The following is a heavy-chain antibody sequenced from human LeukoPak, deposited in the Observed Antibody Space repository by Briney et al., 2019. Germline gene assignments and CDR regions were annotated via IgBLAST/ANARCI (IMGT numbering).Heavy chain of an antibody. Sequence: PGGSLRLSCAASGFMFSAYNMNWVRQAPGKGLEWVSYISSSGSTIFYADSVKGRFTISRDNAKTSLFLQMNSLRDEATAVYYCVSDYERNDYWGQGTLVTVSS. D-gene: IGHD5-12*01. CDR1: GFMFSAYN. J-gene: IGHJ4*02. CDR2: ISSSGSTI. V-gene: IGHV3-48*02. CDR3: VSDYERNDY.